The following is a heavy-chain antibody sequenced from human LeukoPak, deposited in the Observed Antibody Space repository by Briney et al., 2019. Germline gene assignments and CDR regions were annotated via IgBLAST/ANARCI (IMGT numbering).Heavy chain of an antibody. CDR3: ARIWYFGDNNWRYFDY. J-gene: IGHJ4*02. CDR2: IDPDGSET. D-gene: IGHD1-20*01. V-gene: IGHV3-7*01. Sequence: LPGGSLRLSCAASGFTFSNYWMSWVRQAPGKGVEGVAKIDPDGSETQYVGYVKGRFTTSRDNAKNSLYLQMNSLRAEDTAIYYCARIWYFGDNNWRYFDYWGQGTLVTVSS. CDR1: GFTFSNYW.